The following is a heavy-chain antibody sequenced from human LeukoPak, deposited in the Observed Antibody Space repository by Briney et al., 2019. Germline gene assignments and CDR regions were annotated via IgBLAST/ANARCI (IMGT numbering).Heavy chain of an antibody. Sequence: PSETLSLTCTVSGGSISSNHYYWGWIRQPPGKGLEWIGSIYYSGNTYYNPSLKSRVIISIDTSKNQFSLNLNSVTAADTAVYYCARVWNFNFLRSQGRGAGFDPWGQGTLVTVSS. J-gene: IGHJ5*02. CDR1: GGSISSNHYY. CDR2: IYYSGNT. D-gene: IGHD4-17*01. V-gene: IGHV4-39*07. CDR3: ARVWNFNFLRSQGRGAGFDP.